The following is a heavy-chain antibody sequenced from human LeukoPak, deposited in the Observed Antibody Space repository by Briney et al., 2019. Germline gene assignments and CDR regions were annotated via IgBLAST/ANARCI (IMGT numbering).Heavy chain of an antibody. V-gene: IGHV1-69*04. Sequence: SVKVSCKASGGTFSSYAISWVRQAPGQGLEWMGRIIPIFGIANYAQKFQGRVTITADKSTSTAYMELSSLRSEDTAVYYCARESGWLQLRPPDYWGQGTLVTVSS. J-gene: IGHJ4*02. CDR1: GGTFSSYA. CDR2: IIPIFGIA. D-gene: IGHD5-12*01. CDR3: ARESGWLQLRPPDY.